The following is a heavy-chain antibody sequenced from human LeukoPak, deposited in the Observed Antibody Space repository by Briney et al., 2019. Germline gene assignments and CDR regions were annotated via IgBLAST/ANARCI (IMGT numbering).Heavy chain of an antibody. CDR2: ISSSSYI. D-gene: IGHD2-15*01. J-gene: IGHJ4*02. Sequence: PGGSLRLSCAASGFTFSSYSMNWVRQAPGKGLEWVSSISSSSYIYYADSVKGRFTISRDNAKNSLYLQMNSLRAEDTAVYYCARDGYCSGGSCYKESSDYWGQGTLVTVSS. CDR1: GFTFSSYS. CDR3: ARDGYCSGGSCYKESSDY. V-gene: IGHV3-21*01.